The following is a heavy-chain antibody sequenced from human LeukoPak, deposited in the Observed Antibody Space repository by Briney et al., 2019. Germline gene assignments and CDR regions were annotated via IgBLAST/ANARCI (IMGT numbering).Heavy chain of an antibody. CDR3: GAAYYKSGSCLYYFDY. V-gene: IGHV1-69*05. J-gene: IGHJ4*02. CDR1: GGTFSSHT. D-gene: IGHD2-15*01. Sequence: GASVKVSCKASGGTFSSHTVTWVRQAPGQGLRWMGGIIPTFGTPNYAQEFQGRLSIATDESTNTAYMELTALTSEDTAVYFCGAAYYKSGSCLYYFDYWGQGTLVTVSS. CDR2: IIPTFGTP.